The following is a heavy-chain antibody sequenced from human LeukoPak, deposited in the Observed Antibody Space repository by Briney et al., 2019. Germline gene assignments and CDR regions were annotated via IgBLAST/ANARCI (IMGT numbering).Heavy chain of an antibody. V-gene: IGHV4-39*07. J-gene: IGHJ3*02. CDR1: GDSISSSNSY. D-gene: IGHD3-10*01. Sequence: SETLSLTCTVSGDSISSSNSYWGWIRQPPGEGLEWIGSIYYSGNTYYNTSLKSRVTISVDTSKNQFSLKLSSVTAADTAVYYCARDGEDAFDIWGQGTMVTVSS. CDR2: IYYSGNT. CDR3: ARDGEDAFDI.